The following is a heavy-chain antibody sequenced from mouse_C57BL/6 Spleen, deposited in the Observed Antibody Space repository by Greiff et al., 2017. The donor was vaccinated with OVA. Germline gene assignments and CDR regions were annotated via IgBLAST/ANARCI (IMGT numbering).Heavy chain of an antibody. V-gene: IGHV1-72*01. CDR2: IDPYSCGT. D-gene: IGHD2-3*01. J-gene: IGHJ2*01. CDR3: AREGFYDGYSYFDY. CDR1: GSTFPSFL. Sequence: LPQPAAALLHPLASLHLSCLASGSTFPSFLFLWVFLRPRRSLVWFGRIDPYSCGTKYNEKFKSKATLTVDKPSSTAYMQLSSLTSEDSAVYYCAREGFYDGYSYFDYWGQGTTLTVSS.